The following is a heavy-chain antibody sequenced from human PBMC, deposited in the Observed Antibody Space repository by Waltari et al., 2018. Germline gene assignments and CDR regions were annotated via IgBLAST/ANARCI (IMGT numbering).Heavy chain of an antibody. J-gene: IGHJ4*02. V-gene: IGHV3-30*02. CDR2: IRYDGSNK. CDR1: GFTFSSYG. Sequence: QVQLVESGGGVVQPGGSLRLSCAASGFTFSSYGMHWVRQAPGKGLEWVAFIRYDGSNKYDADSVKCRFTISRDNSKNTLYLQMNSLRAEDTAVYYCAKDRMMATKRGVFDYWGQGTLVTVSS. D-gene: IGHD3-10*01. CDR3: AKDRMMATKRGVFDY.